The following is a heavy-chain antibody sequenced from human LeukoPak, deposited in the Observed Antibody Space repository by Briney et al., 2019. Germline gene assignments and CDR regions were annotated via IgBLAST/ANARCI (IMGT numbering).Heavy chain of an antibody. Sequence: SETLSLTCAVYGGSFRGYYWSWIRQPPGKGLEWIGEINHSGSTNYNPSLKSRVTISVDTSKNQFSLKLSSVTAADTAVYYCARGDEQQLTFDYWGQGTLVTVSS. CDR3: ARGDEQQLTFDY. CDR2: INHSGST. CDR1: GGSFRGYY. J-gene: IGHJ4*02. V-gene: IGHV4-34*01. D-gene: IGHD6-13*01.